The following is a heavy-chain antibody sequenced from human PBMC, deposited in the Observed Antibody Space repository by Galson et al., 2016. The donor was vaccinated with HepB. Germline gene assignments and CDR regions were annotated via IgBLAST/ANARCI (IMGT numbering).Heavy chain of an antibody. CDR1: GGSISSSGYY. Sequence: TLSLTCTVSGGSISSSGYYWGWIRQPPGKGLEWIGSIYYSGTTYYNPSLKSRVTISLDTPKNQFSLKLRSVTAADTAVYYCARHGRTAAVEFDYWGQGTLVTVSS. D-gene: IGHD6-13*01. V-gene: IGHV4-39*01. CDR2: IYYSGTT. J-gene: IGHJ4*02. CDR3: ARHGRTAAVEFDY.